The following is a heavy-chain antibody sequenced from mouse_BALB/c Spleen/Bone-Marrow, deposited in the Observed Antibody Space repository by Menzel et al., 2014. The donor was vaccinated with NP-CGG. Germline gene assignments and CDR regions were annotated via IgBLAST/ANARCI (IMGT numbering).Heavy chain of an antibody. V-gene: IGHV1-26*01. J-gene: IGHJ2*01. CDR1: GYTFTDYY. CDR3: ARSRNFDY. CDR2: INPNNGDT. D-gene: IGHD3-3*01. Sequence: VQLQQSGPELVKPGASVKMSCKASGYTFTDYYMKWVKQSHGKGLEWIGDINPNNGDTFYNQKFKAKATLTVDKSSSTAYMQLNSLTSEDSAVYYCARSRNFDYWGQGTTLTVSS.